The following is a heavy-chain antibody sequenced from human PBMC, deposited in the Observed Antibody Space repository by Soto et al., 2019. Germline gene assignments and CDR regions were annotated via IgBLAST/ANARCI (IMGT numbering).Heavy chain of an antibody. CDR2: IFPCGET. J-gene: IGHJ3*01. CDR3: AYSTGWYRHDV. D-gene: IGHD6-19*01. CDR1: GDSISNSRR. V-gene: IGHV4-4*02. Sequence: QVQLQESGPGLVKPSGTLSLTCAVSGDSISNSRRWTWVRQPPGKGLEWIGDIFPCGETNHNPSLKSRVFISVDKSQSHFCLKVSSVTAADTAVYYCAYSTGWYRHDVWGQGTLVTVSS.